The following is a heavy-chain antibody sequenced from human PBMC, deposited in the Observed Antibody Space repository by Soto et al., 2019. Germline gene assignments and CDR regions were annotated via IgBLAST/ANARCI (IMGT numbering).Heavy chain of an antibody. D-gene: IGHD5-12*01. CDR3: GRDQYRGYDFAL. Sequence: QVQLRESGPGLVKPSQTLLLTCSVSGASIAGGSYYWSWLRQPPGKGLEWIGYIPSRGRPFYHPSLASRSTISSDNFQNQLSLQMNFGASADQAVEFCGRDQYRGYDFALWGQGNLGTVSS. CDR1: GASIAGGSYY. V-gene: IGHV4-30-4*01. J-gene: IGHJ4*01. CDR2: IPSRGRP.